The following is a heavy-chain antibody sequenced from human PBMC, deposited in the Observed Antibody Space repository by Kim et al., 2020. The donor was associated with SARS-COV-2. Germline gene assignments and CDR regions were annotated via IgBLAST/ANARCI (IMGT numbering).Heavy chain of an antibody. V-gene: IGHV4-39*01. CDR2: IYYSGST. CDR1: GGSISSSSYY. J-gene: IGHJ5*02. CDR3: ARHRGYQLLPPEIPWFDP. Sequence: SETLSLTCTVSGGSISSSSYYWGWIRQPPGKGLEWIGSIYYSGSTYYNPSLKSRVTISVDTSKNQFSLKLSSVTAADTAVYYCARHRGYQLLPPEIPWFDPWGQGTLVTVSS. D-gene: IGHD2-2*01.